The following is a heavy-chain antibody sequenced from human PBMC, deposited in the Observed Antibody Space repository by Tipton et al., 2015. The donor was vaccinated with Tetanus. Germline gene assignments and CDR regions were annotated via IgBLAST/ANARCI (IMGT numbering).Heavy chain of an antibody. CDR3: ARGITVRRGIAAAGMDH. D-gene: IGHD3-10*02. Sequence: SLRLSCAASGFTFSNFAMHWVRQAPGKGLEWVSFISYDGRDNYYADSVKGRFTISRDNSKNMVFLQMNSLRTEDTALYHCARGITVRRGIAAAGMDHWGPGTPITVPS. CDR1: GFTFSNFA. V-gene: IGHV3-30*04. J-gene: IGHJ6*02. CDR2: ISYDGRDN.